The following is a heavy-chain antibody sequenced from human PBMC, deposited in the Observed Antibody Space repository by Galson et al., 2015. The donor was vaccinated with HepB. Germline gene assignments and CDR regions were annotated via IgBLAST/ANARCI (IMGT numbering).Heavy chain of an antibody. CDR1: GFTFSNYV. D-gene: IGHD1-7*01. V-gene: IGHV3-30-3*01. J-gene: IGHJ4*02. CDR3: AREVDWNSFDY. Sequence: SLRLSCAASGFTFSNYVMHWVRQAPGKGLEWVAFISYDGSNKNYADSVKGRLPISRDNSKSTLHLEMSSLKTEDMAVYYCAREVDWNSFDYWGQGTLVTVSS. CDR2: ISYDGSNK.